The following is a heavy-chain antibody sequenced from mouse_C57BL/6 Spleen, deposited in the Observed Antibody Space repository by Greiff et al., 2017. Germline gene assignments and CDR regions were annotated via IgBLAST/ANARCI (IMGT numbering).Heavy chain of an antibody. Sequence: VQLKQSGPELVKPGASVKISCKASGYTFTDYYMNWVKQSHGKSLEWIGGINPNNGGTSYNQKFKGKATLTVDKSSSTAYMELRSLTSEDSAVYYCARSGTTVVADYFDYWGQGTTLTVSS. CDR3: ARSGTTVVADYFDY. CDR2: INPNNGGT. D-gene: IGHD1-1*01. J-gene: IGHJ2*01. CDR1: GYTFTDYY. V-gene: IGHV1-26*01.